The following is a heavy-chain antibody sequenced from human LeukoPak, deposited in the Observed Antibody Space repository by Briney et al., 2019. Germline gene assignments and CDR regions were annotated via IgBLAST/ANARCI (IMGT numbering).Heavy chain of an antibody. Sequence: PGGSLRLPCAASGFTFSSYGMHWVRQAPGKGLEWVAVIWYDGSNKYYADSVKGRFTISRDNSKNTLYLQMNSLRAEDTAVYYCARDSSGWAFDYWGQGTLVTVSS. V-gene: IGHV3-33*01. J-gene: IGHJ4*02. CDR2: IWYDGSNK. CDR1: GFTFSSYG. CDR3: ARDSSGWAFDY. D-gene: IGHD6-19*01.